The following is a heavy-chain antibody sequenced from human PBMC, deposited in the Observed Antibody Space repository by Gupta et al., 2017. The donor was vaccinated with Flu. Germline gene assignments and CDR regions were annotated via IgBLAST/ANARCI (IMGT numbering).Heavy chain of an antibody. CDR1: DYA. CDR2: ISWNTDTV. D-gene: IGHD6-19*01. Sequence: DYAMDWGRQVPGKGLEWVSGISWNTDTVGYADSVKGRFTISRDNAKNSLYLQMHSLRAEDTAFYYCAKDIGNIGWYKGFDHWGRGSLVTVSS. CDR3: AKDIGNIGWYKGFDH. J-gene: IGHJ4*02. V-gene: IGHV3-9*01.